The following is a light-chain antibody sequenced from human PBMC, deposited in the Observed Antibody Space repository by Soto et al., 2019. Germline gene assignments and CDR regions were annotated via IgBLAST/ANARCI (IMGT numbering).Light chain of an antibody. Sequence: DIVMTQSPDSLAVSLGERATINCKSSQSVLHSPNNKNYLAWYQQKPGQPPKMLVYWASTRESGVPDRFSVSGCVTDFTLTISSLQAEDVAVYYCQHYLGLPRTFGQGTKVDIK. J-gene: IGKJ1*01. V-gene: IGKV4-1*01. CDR1: QSVLHSPNNKNY. CDR3: QHYLGLPRT. CDR2: WAS.